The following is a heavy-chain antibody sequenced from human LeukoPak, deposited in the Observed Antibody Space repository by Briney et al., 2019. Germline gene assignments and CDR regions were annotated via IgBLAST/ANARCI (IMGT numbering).Heavy chain of an antibody. V-gene: IGHV1-69*05. CDR3: ARDSGYYDSSGYYNYFDY. CDR1: GGTFSSYA. J-gene: IGHJ4*02. CDR2: IIPIFGTA. D-gene: IGHD3-22*01. Sequence: GASVKVSCKASGGTFSSYAISWVRQAPGQGLEWMGGIIPIFGTANYAQKFQGRVTITTDESTSTAYMELSSLRSEDTAVYYCARDSGYYDSSGYYNYFDYWGQGTLVTVSS.